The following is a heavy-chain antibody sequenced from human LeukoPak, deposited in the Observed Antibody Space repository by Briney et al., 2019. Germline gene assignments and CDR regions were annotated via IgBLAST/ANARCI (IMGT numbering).Heavy chain of an antibody. CDR2: IYYSGST. Sequence: PSETLSLTCTVSGSSISSGGYYWSWIRQHPGKGLEWIGYIYYSGSTYYNPSLKSRVTISVDTSKNQFSLKLSSVTAADTAVYYCAREYCSSTSCHLFDYWGQGTLVTVSS. V-gene: IGHV4-31*03. J-gene: IGHJ4*02. CDR1: GSSISSGGYY. CDR3: AREYCSSTSCHLFDY. D-gene: IGHD2-2*01.